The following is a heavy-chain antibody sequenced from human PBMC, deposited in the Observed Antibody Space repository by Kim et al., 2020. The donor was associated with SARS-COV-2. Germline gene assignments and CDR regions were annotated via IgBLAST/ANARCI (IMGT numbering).Heavy chain of an antibody. CDR1: GFTFSTYG. J-gene: IGHJ5*02. V-gene: IGHV3-23*01. Sequence: GGSLRLSCAASGFTFSTYGMSWVRQAPGKGPEWVSAISDSGGRTYYADSVKGRFTISRDNSKNTLYLQMNSLRVADAAVYYCAKDLALRADSVPNNWFDP. CDR3: AKDLALRADSVPNNWFDP. D-gene: IGHD2-15*01. CDR2: ISDSGGRT.